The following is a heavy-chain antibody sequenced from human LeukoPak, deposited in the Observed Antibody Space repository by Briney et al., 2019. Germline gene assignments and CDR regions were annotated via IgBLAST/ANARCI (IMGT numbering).Heavy chain of an antibody. CDR3: AKGVASSAYSAFDY. D-gene: IGHD3-22*01. CDR2: ISGSGDSA. V-gene: IGHV3-23*01. CDR1: GFTFSNYA. J-gene: IGHJ4*02. Sequence: HLGGSLRLSCAASGFTFSNYAMSWVRQAPGKGLEWVSLISGSGDSAYYADSVKGRFTISRDNSQNTLYLQMNSLRAEDTAVYYCAKGVASSAYSAFDYWGQGTLVTVSS.